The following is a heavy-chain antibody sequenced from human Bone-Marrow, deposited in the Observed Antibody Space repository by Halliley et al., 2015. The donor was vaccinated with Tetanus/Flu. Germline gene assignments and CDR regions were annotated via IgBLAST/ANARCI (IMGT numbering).Heavy chain of an antibody. CDR3: AQTSGTTLVYWFDP. CDR1: GGSINTYY. D-gene: IGHD1-1*01. Sequence: TLSLTCAVSGGSINTYYWSWIRQPPGKQLEWIGYISYSGSTTYSPSLKSRVTTSIDTSKNQFSLRLTSVTAADTAIYYCAQTSGTTLVYWFDPWGQGILVAVSS. CDR2: ISYSGST. V-gene: IGHV4-59*08. J-gene: IGHJ5*02.